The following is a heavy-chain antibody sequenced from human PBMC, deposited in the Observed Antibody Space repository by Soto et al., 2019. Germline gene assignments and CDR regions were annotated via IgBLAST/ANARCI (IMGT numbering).Heavy chain of an antibody. J-gene: IGHJ4*02. D-gene: IGHD3-16*02. Sequence: PGGSLRLSCAASGFTFSSYWMSWVRQAPGKGLEWVANIKQDGSEKYYVDSVKGRFTISRDNAKNSLYLQMNSLRAEDTAVYYCARDRTRRGAYYDYIWGSYRLDYWGQGTLVTVSS. V-gene: IGHV3-7*01. CDR1: GFTFSSYW. CDR3: ARDRTRRGAYYDYIWGSYRLDY. CDR2: IKQDGSEK.